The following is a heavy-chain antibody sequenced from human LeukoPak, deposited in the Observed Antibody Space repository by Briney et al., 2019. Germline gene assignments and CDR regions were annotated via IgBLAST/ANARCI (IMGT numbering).Heavy chain of an antibody. CDR3: ARDRGYCSGGSCNNWFDP. J-gene: IGHJ5*02. Sequence: SETLSLTCAVYGGSISSYYWSWIRQPAGKGLEWIGRIYTSGSTNYNPSLKSRVTMSVDTSKNQFSLKLSSVTAADTAVYYCARDRGYCSGGSCNNWFDPWGQGTLVTVSS. V-gene: IGHV4-4*07. D-gene: IGHD2-15*01. CDR1: GGSISSYY. CDR2: IYTSGST.